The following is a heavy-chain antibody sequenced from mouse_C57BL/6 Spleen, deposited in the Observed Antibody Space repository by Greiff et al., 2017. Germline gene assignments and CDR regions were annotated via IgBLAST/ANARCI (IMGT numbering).Heavy chain of an antibody. CDR2: IDPSDSYT. Sequence: QVQLKQPGAELVMPGASVKLSCKASGYTFTSYWMHWVKQRPGQGLEWIGEIDPSDSYTNYNQKFKGKSTLTVDKSSSTAYMQLSSLTSEDSAVYYCARASSGYAFDYWGQGTTLTVSS. J-gene: IGHJ2*01. V-gene: IGHV1-69*01. CDR3: ARASSGYAFDY. CDR1: GYTFTSYW. D-gene: IGHD3-2*02.